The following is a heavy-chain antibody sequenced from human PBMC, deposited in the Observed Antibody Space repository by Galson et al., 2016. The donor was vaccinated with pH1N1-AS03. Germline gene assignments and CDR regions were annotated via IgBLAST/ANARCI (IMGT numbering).Heavy chain of an antibody. V-gene: IGHV3-9*01. J-gene: IGHJ4*02. CDR3: VRDIGTTTAASGF. D-gene: IGHD6-13*01. CDR2: IRWDGAT. CDR1: GFTFDYYA. Sequence: SLRLSCAATGFTFDYYAMHWIRQRPGKGLEWVSGIRWDGATGYADSVQGRFTISRDQAKTSLYLQMTSLKIEDTALYYCVRDIGTTTAASGFWGQGILVTVSS.